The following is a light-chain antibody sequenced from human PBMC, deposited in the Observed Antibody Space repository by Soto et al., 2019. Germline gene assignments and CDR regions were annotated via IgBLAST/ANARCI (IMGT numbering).Light chain of an antibody. CDR1: QGISIY. CDR3: QQYYSYPYT. V-gene: IGKV1-8*01. Sequence: AIRMTQSPSSLSASTGDRVTITCRASQGISIYLAWYQQKPGKAPKLLIYAASTLQSGVPSRFSGSGSGTDFTLTISCLQSEDFATYYCQQYYSYPYTFGGGTKVDIK. J-gene: IGKJ4*01. CDR2: AAS.